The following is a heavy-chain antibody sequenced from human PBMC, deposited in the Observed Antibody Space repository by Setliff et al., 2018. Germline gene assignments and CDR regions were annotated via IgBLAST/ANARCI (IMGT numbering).Heavy chain of an antibody. D-gene: IGHD3-10*01. CDR1: CGSINNYY. V-gene: IGHV4-4*07. J-gene: IGHJ4*02. Sequence: PSETLSLTCTISCGSINNYYWSWIRQSAGKGLEWIGRIYTSGATTYSPSLKSRVSISADTSKNLFSMRLKSVTAADTAVYDCARRDGSIIYREFFDYWGQGALVTSPQ. CDR3: ARRDGSIIYREFFDY. CDR2: IYTSGAT.